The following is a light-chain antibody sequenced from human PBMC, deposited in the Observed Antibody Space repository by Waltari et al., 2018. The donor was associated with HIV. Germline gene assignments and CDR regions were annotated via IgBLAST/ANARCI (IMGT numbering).Light chain of an antibody. J-gene: IGLJ2*01. CDR2: LNSDGRH. CDR1: SGHINYV. CDR3: QTWGTGIQV. V-gene: IGLV4-69*01. Sequence: QVVLTQPPSASASLGASVKLTCTLSSGHINYVIAWHQQQPTKGPRFQMKLNSDGRHSKGDGIPVRFSGSSSGAERYLTISRLQSEDEGDYFCQTWGTGIQVFGGGTRLTVL.